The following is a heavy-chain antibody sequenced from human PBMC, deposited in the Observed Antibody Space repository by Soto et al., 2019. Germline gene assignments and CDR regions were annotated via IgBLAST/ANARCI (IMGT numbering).Heavy chain of an antibody. CDR3: AREGYYGSGSYGLNNWFDP. CDR1: GYTFTGYY. D-gene: IGHD3-10*01. V-gene: IGHV1-2*02. CDR2: INPNSGGT. J-gene: IGHJ5*02. Sequence: GASVKVSCKASGYTFTGYYMHWVRQAPGQGLEWMGWINPNSGGTNYAQKFQGRVTMTRDTSISTAYMELSRLRSDDTAVYYCAREGYYGSGSYGLNNWFDPWGQGTLVTVSS.